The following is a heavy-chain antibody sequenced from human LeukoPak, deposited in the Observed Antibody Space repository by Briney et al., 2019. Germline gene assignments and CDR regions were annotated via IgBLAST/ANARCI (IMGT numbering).Heavy chain of an antibody. D-gene: IGHD6-19*01. V-gene: IGHV4-30-2*01. Sequence: GYXXSWIXQPPXXGXXXIGYIYHSGSTYYNPSLKSRVTISVDRSKNQFSLKLSSVTAADTAVYYCARLRYSSGWYLDYWGQGTLVTVSS. CDR2: IYHSGST. CDR3: ARLRYSSGWYLDY. J-gene: IGHJ4*02. CDR1: GYX.